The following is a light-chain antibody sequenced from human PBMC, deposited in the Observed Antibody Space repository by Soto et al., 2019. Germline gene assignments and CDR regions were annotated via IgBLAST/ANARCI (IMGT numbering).Light chain of an antibody. CDR3: QQGHNWPIT. J-gene: IGKJ2*01. CDR2: GAS. Sequence: EIVMTQSPATLSVSPGERATLSCRASQSISSELAWYQQKPGQPPRLLIYGASTRATGFPARFTGSGSGSDFTLTISGLQSEDFAVYYCQQGHNWPITFGQGTRLEI. V-gene: IGKV3-15*01. CDR1: QSISSE.